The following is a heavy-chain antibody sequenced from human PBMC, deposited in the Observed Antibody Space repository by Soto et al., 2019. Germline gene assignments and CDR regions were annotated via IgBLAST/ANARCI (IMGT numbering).Heavy chain of an antibody. CDR1: GFPFSDSE. V-gene: IGHV3-73*02. CDR2: IRNKGARYAT. CDR3: TPSAIADYVWT. Sequence: EVQLVESGGGFVQPGGSLKLSCAASGFPFSDSEIHWVRQASGKGLEWVGRIRNKGARYATAYITSVKGRFTISRDDSANTPFLKMTSLKTDDTAIYYCTPSAIADYVWTWGKGTLVTVSS. D-gene: IGHD3-16*01. J-gene: IGHJ5*02.